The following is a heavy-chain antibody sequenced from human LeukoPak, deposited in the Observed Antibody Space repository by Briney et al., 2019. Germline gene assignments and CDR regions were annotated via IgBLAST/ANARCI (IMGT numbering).Heavy chain of an antibody. CDR2: INPNSGGT. D-gene: IGHD3-10*01. J-gene: IGHJ6*03. CDR3: AREVWFGELRVNYMDV. Sequence: ASVKVSCKASGYTFTGYYMHWVRQAPGQGLEWMGWINPNSGGTNYAQKFQGRVTMTRDTSISTAYMELSRLRSDDTARYYCAREVWFGELRVNYMDVWGKGTTVTVSS. V-gene: IGHV1-2*02. CDR1: GYTFTGYY.